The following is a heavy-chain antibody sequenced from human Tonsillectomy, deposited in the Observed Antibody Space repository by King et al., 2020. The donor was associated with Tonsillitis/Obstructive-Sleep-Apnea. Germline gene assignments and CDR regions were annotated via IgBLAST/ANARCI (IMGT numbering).Heavy chain of an antibody. V-gene: IGHV3-11*05. Sequence: VQLVESGGGLVKPGGSLRLSCAASGFTFSDYYMSWIRQAPGKGLEWVSYISGSSNYINYADSVKGRFTISRDNAKNSLYLQMNSLRAKDTAVYYGARDWYATTTAIKTPDAFDIWGQGTMVTVSS. J-gene: IGHJ3*02. CDR3: ARDWYATTTAIKTPDAFDI. CDR2: ISGSSNYI. D-gene: IGHD4-17*01. CDR1: GFTFSDYY.